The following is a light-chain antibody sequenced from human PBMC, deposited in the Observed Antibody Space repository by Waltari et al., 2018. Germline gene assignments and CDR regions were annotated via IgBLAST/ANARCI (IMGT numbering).Light chain of an antibody. J-gene: IGKJ1*01. Sequence: EIVLTQSPATLSLSPGERATLSCRASQGVSSYLAWYQQKPGQAPRRLIYYASNRATGIPARLGGSGAGTDFTLTISSLEPEDFAVYYCQQRGNWPPWTFGQGNKVEIK. CDR1: QGVSSY. CDR3: QQRGNWPPWT. CDR2: YAS. V-gene: IGKV3-11*01.